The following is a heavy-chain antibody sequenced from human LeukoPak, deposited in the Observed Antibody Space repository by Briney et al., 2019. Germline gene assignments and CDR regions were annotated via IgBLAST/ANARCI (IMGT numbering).Heavy chain of an antibody. V-gene: IGHV4-34*01. CDR2: INHSGST. CDR3: AREATTGYSNAFDI. Sequence: PTDTLSLTCAVYGGSFSGYYWSWIRQPPGKGLEWIGEINHSGSTNYNPSLKSRVTISVDTSKNQFSLKLSSVTAADTAVYYCAREATTGYSNAFDIWGQGTMVTVSS. D-gene: IGHD3-9*01. CDR1: GGSFSGYY. J-gene: IGHJ3*02.